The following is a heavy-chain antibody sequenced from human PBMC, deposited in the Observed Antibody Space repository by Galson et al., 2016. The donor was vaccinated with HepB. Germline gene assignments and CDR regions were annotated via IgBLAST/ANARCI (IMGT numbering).Heavy chain of an antibody. CDR3: AKESHRSGYYARDM. J-gene: IGHJ3*02. Sequence: SCAASGFTFSSYSMNWVRQAPGKGLGWVSVLYRDGSTYYADSVEGRFTISRDNSSNTLYLQMNSLRAEDTAMYYCAKESHRSGYYARDMWGQGTMVSVSS. V-gene: IGHV3-53*01. CDR2: LYRDGST. CDR1: GFTFSSYS. D-gene: IGHD6-19*01.